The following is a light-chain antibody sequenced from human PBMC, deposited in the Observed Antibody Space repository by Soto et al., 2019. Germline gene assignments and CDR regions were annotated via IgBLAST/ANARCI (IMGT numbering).Light chain of an antibody. Sequence: EIVLTQSPATLSLSPGEGATLSCRASQSVSSYLAWYQQKPGQAPGLPIYDASNRATGIPARFSGSGSGTDFTLIISSLEPEDFAVYYCQQRSNWPVTFGLGTKVEV. CDR2: DAS. V-gene: IGKV3-11*01. J-gene: IGKJ1*01. CDR3: QQRSNWPVT. CDR1: QSVSSY.